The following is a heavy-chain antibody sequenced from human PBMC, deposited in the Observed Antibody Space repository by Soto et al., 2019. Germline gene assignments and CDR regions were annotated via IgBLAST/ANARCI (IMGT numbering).Heavy chain of an antibody. J-gene: IGHJ4*02. CDR3: ARVDITFGNIRS. Sequence: SDSLSLTCAVSGGSVSSGSYYWSWIRQPPGKGLEWIGYIYYSGSTNYNPSLKSRVTISVDTSKNQFSLKLSSVTAADTAVYYCARVDITFGNIRSWGQGTLVTVSS. V-gene: IGHV4-61*01. CDR1: GGSVSSGSYY. CDR2: IYYSGST. D-gene: IGHD3-16*01.